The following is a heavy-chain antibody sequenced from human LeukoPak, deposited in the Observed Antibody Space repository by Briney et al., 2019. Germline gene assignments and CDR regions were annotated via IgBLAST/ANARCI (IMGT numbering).Heavy chain of an antibody. J-gene: IGHJ4*02. CDR1: GFTFSSYW. D-gene: IGHD6-13*01. V-gene: IGHV3-73*01. CDR3: TRHTIAAAGTAGDY. CDR2: RSKANSYAT. Sequence: PGGSLRLSCAASGFTFSSYWMSWVRQASGKGLEWVGRRSKANSYATAYAASVKGRFTISRDDSKNTAYLQMNSLKSEDTAVYYCTRHTIAAAGTAGDYWGQGTLVTVSS.